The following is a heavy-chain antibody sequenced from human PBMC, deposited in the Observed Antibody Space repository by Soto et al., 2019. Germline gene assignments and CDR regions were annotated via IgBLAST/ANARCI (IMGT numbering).Heavy chain of an antibody. Sequence: QVQLQESGPGLVKPSQTLSLTCTVSGGSISSGGYYWSWIRQHPGKGLEWIGYIYYSGSTYYNPSLKSRVTISVDTSKNQFSLKLSSVTAADTAVYYCARVGGVGLSRVDAFDIWGQGTMVTVSS. CDR1: GGSISSGGYY. CDR2: IYYSGST. D-gene: IGHD3-16*01. J-gene: IGHJ3*02. V-gene: IGHV4-31*03. CDR3: ARVGGVGLSRVDAFDI.